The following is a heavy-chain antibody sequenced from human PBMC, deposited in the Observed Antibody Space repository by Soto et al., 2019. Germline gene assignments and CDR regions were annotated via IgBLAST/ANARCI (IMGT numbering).Heavy chain of an antibody. D-gene: IGHD6-13*01. Sequence: QVQLVQSGGEVRRPGASMKVSCKASGYTFTGFGITWVRQAPGQGLEWMGWISTFNGKKEYAENLQDRVTMSTDTSTTTAYMELRSLTSDDTAVYYCARVRSSRVTSGTGALGHFDHWGQGTLITVSS. CDR2: ISTFNGKK. CDR1: GYTFTGFG. CDR3: ARVRSSRVTSGTGALGHFDH. V-gene: IGHV1-18*01. J-gene: IGHJ4*02.